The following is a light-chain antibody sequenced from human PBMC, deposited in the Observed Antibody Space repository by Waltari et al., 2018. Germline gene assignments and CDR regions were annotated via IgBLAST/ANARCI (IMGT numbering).Light chain of an antibody. CDR1: SSDVGSYNL. Sequence: QSALTQPASVSGSPEQSITISCTGTSSDVGSYNLFSWYQQHPGKAPKLMISEVNERPSGVSIRFSGSKSGNTASLTISGLQAEDEADYYCCSYTGSNTVLFGGGTKLTVL. V-gene: IGLV2-23*02. CDR3: CSYTGSNTVL. CDR2: EVN. J-gene: IGLJ2*01.